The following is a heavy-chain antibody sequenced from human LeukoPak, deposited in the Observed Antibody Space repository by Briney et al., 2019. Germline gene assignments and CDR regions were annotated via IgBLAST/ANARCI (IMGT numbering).Heavy chain of an antibody. Sequence: GRSLRLSCAASGFTFDDYAMHWVRQAPGKGLEWVSGIIWNSGTIDYADSVKGRFTISRDNAKNSLYLQMNSLRAEDTALYYCAKGYYYDSSGYYYAGEFFDYWGQGTLVTVSS. D-gene: IGHD3-22*01. V-gene: IGHV3-9*01. CDR3: AKGYYYDSSGYYYAGEFFDY. CDR1: GFTFDDYA. J-gene: IGHJ4*02. CDR2: IIWNSGTI.